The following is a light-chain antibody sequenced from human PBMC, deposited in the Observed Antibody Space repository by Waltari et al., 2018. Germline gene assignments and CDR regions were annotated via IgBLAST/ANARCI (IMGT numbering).Light chain of an antibody. J-gene: IGKJ1*01. V-gene: IGKV1-5*03. Sequence: DIQLTQSPSSLSASVGDTVTINCRASQSVSGWLAWYQQKPGKAPKLFIYQAFKLENGVPSRFSGSGSGTDFTLTISSLQPDDFATYYCQQYRSYRTFGQGTKVEIK. CDR1: QSVSGW. CDR3: QQYRSYRT. CDR2: QAF.